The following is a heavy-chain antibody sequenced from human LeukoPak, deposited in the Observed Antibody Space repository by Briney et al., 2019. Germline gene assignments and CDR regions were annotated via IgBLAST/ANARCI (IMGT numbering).Heavy chain of an antibody. Sequence: SETLSLTCSVSGGSITTSRYYWGWIRQSPGKGLEWIGSVYYVGNAYYRPSLMSRATISIDTSKKRISLNLTSVTARDTAIYYCATHKERSYFESWGQGTLVTVSS. J-gene: IGHJ4*02. D-gene: IGHD3-10*01. CDR3: ATHKERSYFES. V-gene: IGHV4-39*01. CDR2: VYYVGNA. CDR1: GGSITTSRYY.